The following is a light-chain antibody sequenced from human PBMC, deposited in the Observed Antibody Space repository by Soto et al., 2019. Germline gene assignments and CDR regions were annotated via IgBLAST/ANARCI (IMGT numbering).Light chain of an antibody. Sequence: QSVLTQPASVSGSPGQSIPISCTGTSSDLAIYNYVSWYKQQPGKAPKLMIYQVTNRPSGVSNRFSGSRSGNTASLTISGLQAEDEADYYCSSYTDSSNDVFGTGTKCTVL. CDR2: QVT. J-gene: IGLJ1*01. CDR1: SSDLAIYNY. V-gene: IGLV2-14*01. CDR3: SSYTDSSNDV.